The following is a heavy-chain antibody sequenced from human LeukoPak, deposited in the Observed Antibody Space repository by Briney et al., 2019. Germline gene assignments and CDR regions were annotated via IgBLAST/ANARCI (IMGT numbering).Heavy chain of an antibody. CDR3: AKNSLIVNDDAGPLYI. D-gene: IGHD6-13*01. CDR1: GFTFSNFG. CDR2: IRSDGSEK. V-gene: IGHV3-30*02. J-gene: IGHJ3*02. Sequence: GGSLRLSCAASGFTFSNFGMHWVRQAPGKGLEWVAFIRSDGSEKSSGDSVKGRFTISRANSKTTLYVQMTSLTADDTAVYYGAKNSLIVNDDAGPLYICGLGTMFTVSS.